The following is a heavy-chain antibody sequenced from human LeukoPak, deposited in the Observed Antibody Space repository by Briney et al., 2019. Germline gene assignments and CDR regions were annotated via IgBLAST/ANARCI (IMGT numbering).Heavy chain of an antibody. CDR1: GGSISSSSYY. D-gene: IGHD3-3*01. CDR2: IYYSGNI. J-gene: IGHJ4*02. CDR3: QSRYLEWLLDY. V-gene: IGHV4-39*01. Sequence: SETLSLTCTVSGGSISSSSYYWGWIPQPPRKGLEWIGSIYYSGNIYYNPSLKSRVTIFVDTSKNQFSLKLSSVTAADTAVYYCQSRYLEWLLDYWGQGTLVTVSS.